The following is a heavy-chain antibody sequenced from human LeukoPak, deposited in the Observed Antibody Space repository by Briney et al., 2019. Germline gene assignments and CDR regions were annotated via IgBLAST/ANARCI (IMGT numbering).Heavy chain of an antibody. CDR1: GGSITSSSHY. J-gene: IGHJ4*02. D-gene: IGHD3-22*01. V-gene: IGHV4-39*07. CDR3: ARGRETYYYDSSGYLFDY. Sequence: SETLSLTCSVSGGSITSSSHYWAWIRQSPGKGLEWIGSVFYSGSAYYNPSLKSRLTISVGTSNNQFSLKLSSVTAADTAVYYCARGRETYYYDSSGYLFDYWGQGTLVTVSS. CDR2: VFYSGSA.